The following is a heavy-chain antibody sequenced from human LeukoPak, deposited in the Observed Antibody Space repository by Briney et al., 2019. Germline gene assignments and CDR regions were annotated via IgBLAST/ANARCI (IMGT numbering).Heavy chain of an antibody. Sequence: SETLSLTCAVSGGSISSSSYYWGWIRQPPGKGLEWIGSIYYSGSTYYNPSLKSRVTISVDTSKNQFSLKLSSVTAADTAVYYCARASSGWPRNRDAFDIWGQGTMVTVSS. CDR2: IYYSGST. V-gene: IGHV4-39*07. D-gene: IGHD6-19*01. CDR1: GGSISSSSYY. CDR3: ARASSGWPRNRDAFDI. J-gene: IGHJ3*02.